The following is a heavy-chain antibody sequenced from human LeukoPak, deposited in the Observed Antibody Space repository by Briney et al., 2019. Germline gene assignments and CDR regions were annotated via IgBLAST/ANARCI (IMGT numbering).Heavy chain of an antibody. CDR1: GYTFTAFY. J-gene: IGHJ6*03. Sequence: ASVKVSCKASGYTFTAFYIHWVRQAPGQGLEWIGIIHPSPSRTHYEEKFQGRVTMTRDMSTSTVHMELGSLRSEDTAVYYCARDFPPRSVASSGILPLRNYSDSSMAVGGKGTAVTVSS. CDR3: ARDFPPRSVASSGILPLRNYSDSSMAV. V-gene: IGHV1-46*01. D-gene: IGHD1-1*01. CDR2: IHPSPSRT.